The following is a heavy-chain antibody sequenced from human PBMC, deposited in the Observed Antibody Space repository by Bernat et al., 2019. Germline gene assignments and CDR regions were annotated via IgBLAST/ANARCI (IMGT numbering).Heavy chain of an antibody. D-gene: IGHD6-13*01. CDR3: AKCIAPPGRSLYYYYGMDV. Sequence: EVQLLESGGGLVQPGGSLRLSCSASGFTFSDYVMTWVRQAPGKGLEWVSLITGSGDKTYYADSVKGRFTISRDNSKKTLDLEMNSLRAEDTAVYYCAKCIAPPGRSLYYYYGMDVWGQGTTVSVSS. CDR2: ITGSGDKT. V-gene: IGHV3-23*01. J-gene: IGHJ6*02. CDR1: GFTFSDYV.